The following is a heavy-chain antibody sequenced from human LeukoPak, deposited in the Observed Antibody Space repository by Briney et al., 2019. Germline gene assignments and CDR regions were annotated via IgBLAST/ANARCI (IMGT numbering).Heavy chain of an antibody. D-gene: IGHD1-26*01. Sequence: GASVKVSCKASGYTFTSYAMHWVRQAPGQRLEWMGWINAGNGNTKYSQKFQGRVTITRDTSMSTVYMELSSLRSEDTAVYYCARDPIVGASYFDYWGQGTLVTVSS. CDR1: GYTFTSYA. V-gene: IGHV1-3*01. CDR2: INAGNGNT. J-gene: IGHJ4*02. CDR3: ARDPIVGASYFDY.